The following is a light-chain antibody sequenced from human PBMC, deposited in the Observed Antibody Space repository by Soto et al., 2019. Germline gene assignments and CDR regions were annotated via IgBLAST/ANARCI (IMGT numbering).Light chain of an antibody. V-gene: IGKV3D-15*01. CDR3: QQFGYWPS. CDR2: DSS. CDR1: QSVSSH. J-gene: IGKJ1*01. Sequence: EIRMTQSPATLSVSPGDNATLSCRASQSVSSHVVWYQQKPGQAPRLLISDSSTRAPGIPARFSGGGSVTDFTLIISSLQSDYFAVYYCQQFGYWPSFGVGTKVEL.